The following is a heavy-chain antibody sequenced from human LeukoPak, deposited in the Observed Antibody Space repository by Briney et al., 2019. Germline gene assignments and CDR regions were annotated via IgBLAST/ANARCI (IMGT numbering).Heavy chain of an antibody. V-gene: IGHV4-59*01. Sequence: SETLSLACTVSGGSISSYYWSWIRQPPGKGLEWIGYIYYSGSTNCNPSLKSRVTISVDTSKNQFSLKLSSETAADTAVYYCARPRRAHNWGTFDYWGQGTLVTVSS. J-gene: IGHJ4*02. CDR3: ARPRRAHNWGTFDY. D-gene: IGHD7-27*01. CDR1: GGSISSYY. CDR2: IYYSGST.